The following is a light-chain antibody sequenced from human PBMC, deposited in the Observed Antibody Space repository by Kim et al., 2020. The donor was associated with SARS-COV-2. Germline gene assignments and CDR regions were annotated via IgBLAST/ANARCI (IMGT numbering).Light chain of an antibody. CDR1: SSEVGVYHL. CDR2: VVN. V-gene: IGLV2-23*02. CDR3: CSFSTSSTSLYV. Sequence: SISISRTGTSSEVGVYHLVSWYQHHPGTAPNLIIYVVNKRPPRVSVRFSASSSVNAASLAISGLQADDEADYYYCSFSTSSTSLYVFGTGTKVTVL. J-gene: IGLJ1*01.